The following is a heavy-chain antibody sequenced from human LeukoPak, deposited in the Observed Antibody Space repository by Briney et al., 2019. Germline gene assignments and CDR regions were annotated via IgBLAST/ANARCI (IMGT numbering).Heavy chain of an antibody. CDR1: GGSISSYY. CDR2: IYYSGST. Sequence: SETLSLTCTVSGGSISSYYWRWIRQPPGKGLEWIGYIYYSGSTNYNPSLKSRVTISVHTSKNQFSLKLSSVPAADTAVYYCARVVPLPGIAAAVTAFDIWGQGTMVTVSS. CDR3: ARVVPLPGIAAAVTAFDI. V-gene: IGHV4-59*01. D-gene: IGHD6-13*01. J-gene: IGHJ3*02.